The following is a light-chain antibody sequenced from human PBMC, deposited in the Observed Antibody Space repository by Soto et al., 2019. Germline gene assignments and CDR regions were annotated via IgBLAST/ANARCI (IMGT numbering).Light chain of an antibody. Sequence: QSVLTQPPSVSGAPGQRVTISCTGSSSNIGAGYDVHWYQQRPGAAPKLLISANINRPSGVPDRFSGSKSGTSASLVITGLQADDEGDYYCQSYDSTLSARYVFGTGTKVTVL. CDR1: SSNIGAGYD. J-gene: IGLJ1*01. CDR2: ANI. CDR3: QSYDSTLSARYV. V-gene: IGLV1-40*01.